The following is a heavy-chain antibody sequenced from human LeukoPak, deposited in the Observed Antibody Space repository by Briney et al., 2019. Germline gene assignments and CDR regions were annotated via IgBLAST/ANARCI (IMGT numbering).Heavy chain of an antibody. Sequence: GGSLRLSCVASGSGFTFSEFWMGWVRQAPGERLEWVANIKGDGSETYYVDSVKGRFTISRDNVKNSVYLQMNSLRADDTSMYRCAREAYCGGPSCFAVNYMDVWGKGTTVTVSS. CDR1: GSGFTFSEFW. J-gene: IGHJ6*03. CDR3: AREAYCGGPSCFAVNYMDV. D-gene: IGHD2-2*01. CDR2: IKGDGSET. V-gene: IGHV3-7*01.